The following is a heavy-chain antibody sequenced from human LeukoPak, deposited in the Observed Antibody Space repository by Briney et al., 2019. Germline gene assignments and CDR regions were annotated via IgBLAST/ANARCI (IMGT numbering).Heavy chain of an antibody. J-gene: IGHJ6*02. CDR2: INPNSGGT. Sequence: ASVKVSCKTSGYRFITFGINWVRQAPGQGLEWMGWINPNSGGTNYAQKFQGWVTMTRDTSISTAYMELSRLRSDDTAVYYCARDLSSIVGATKYYYYYGMDVWGQGTTVTVSS. CDR1: GYRFITFG. CDR3: ARDLSSIVGATKYYYYYGMDV. V-gene: IGHV1-2*04. D-gene: IGHD1-26*01.